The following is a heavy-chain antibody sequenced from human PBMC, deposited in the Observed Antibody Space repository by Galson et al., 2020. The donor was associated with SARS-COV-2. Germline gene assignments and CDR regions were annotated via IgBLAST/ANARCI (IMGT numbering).Heavy chain of an antibody. CDR1: GFTFSSYG. J-gene: IGHJ4*02. V-gene: IGHV3-33*01. Sequence: GGSLRLSCAASGFTFSSYGMHWVRQAPGKGLEWVAVIWYDGSNKYYADSVKGRFTISRDNSKNTLYLQMNSLRAEDTAVYYCAREGAMGATTRALDYWGQGTLVTVSS. CDR2: IWYDGSNK. CDR3: AREGAMGATTRALDY. D-gene: IGHD1-26*01.